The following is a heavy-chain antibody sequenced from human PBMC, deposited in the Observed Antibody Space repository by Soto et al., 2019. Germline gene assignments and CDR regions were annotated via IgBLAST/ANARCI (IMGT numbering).Heavy chain of an antibody. J-gene: IGHJ5*02. Sequence: TLPQTCADADSFISGGGYIRKWIRQPPGKGLEWIGYIYHSGSTYYNPSLKSRVTISVDTSKNQFSLKLSSVTAADTAVYYCARVMYYYGSGSYYNWFDPWGQGTLVTVSS. D-gene: IGHD3-10*01. CDR3: ARVMYYYGSGSYYNWFDP. CDR1: DSFISGGGYI. CDR2: IYHSGST. V-gene: IGHV4-30-2*01.